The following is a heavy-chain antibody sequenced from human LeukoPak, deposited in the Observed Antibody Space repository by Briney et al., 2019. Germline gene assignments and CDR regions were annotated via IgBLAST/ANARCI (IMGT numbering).Heavy chain of an antibody. CDR2: IHYTGST. CDR1: GRSITSSY. V-gene: IGHV4-59*07. D-gene: IGHD3-9*01. CDR3: ARGRYSAGDNWFDP. Sequence: SDTLSLTCTVSGRSITSSYWSWIRQSPGKGLEWIGYIHYTGSTNYNPSLKSRVTMLIDTSKNQFSLKLSSVTAADTAVYYCARGRYSAGDNWFDPWGQGTLVTVSS. J-gene: IGHJ5*02.